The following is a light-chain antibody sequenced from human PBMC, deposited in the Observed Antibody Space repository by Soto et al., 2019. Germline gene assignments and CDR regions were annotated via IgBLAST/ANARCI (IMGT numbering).Light chain of an antibody. J-gene: IGLJ1*01. V-gene: IGLV2-14*01. CDR1: RSDVGGYNY. CDR2: DVS. CDR3: SSYTSSSLGV. Sequence: QSVLSHPGSGSGSPWPSFPYSYNGTRSDVGGYNYVSWYQQHPGKAPKLMIYDVSNRPSGVSNRFSGSKSGNTASLTISGLQAEDEADYYCSSYTSSSLGVFGTGTKSPS.